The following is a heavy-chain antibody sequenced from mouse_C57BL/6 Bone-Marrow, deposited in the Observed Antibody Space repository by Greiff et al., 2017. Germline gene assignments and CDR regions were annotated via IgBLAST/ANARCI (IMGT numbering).Heavy chain of an antibody. Sequence: VQLQQSGAELVRPGASVKLSCTASGYNITDYYMHWVKQRPEQGLEWIGWIDPDNGDTEYASKFQGKATITVDTSSNTAYLQLSSLTSEDTAVYYCTRIAYGGRGTGVTVSA. CDR1: GYNITDYY. V-gene: IGHV14-4*01. J-gene: IGHJ3*01. CDR3: TRIAY. CDR2: IDPDNGDT.